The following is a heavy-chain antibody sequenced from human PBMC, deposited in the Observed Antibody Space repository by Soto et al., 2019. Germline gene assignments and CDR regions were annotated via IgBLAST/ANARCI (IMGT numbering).Heavy chain of an antibody. CDR3: ARVGRIVAVGTGWIDP. J-gene: IGHJ5*02. CDR2: IKEDGSDK. V-gene: IGHV3-7*01. D-gene: IGHD1-26*01. Sequence: EVQLVESGGGLVQPGGSRRLSCAASGFTFTTYWMTWVRQAPGKGLEWVAKIKEDGSDKYYVDSVKGRFTISRDNARNSLYLQMNSLRVEDTAVYYCARVGRIVAVGTGWIDPWGQGTLVTVSS. CDR1: GFTFTTYW.